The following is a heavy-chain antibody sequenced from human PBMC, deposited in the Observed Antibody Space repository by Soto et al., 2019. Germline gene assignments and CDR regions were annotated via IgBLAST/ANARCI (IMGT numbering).Heavy chain of an antibody. V-gene: IGHV3-30*18. J-gene: IGHJ4*02. Sequence: GGSLRLSCAASGFTFSSYGMHWVRQAPGKGLEWVAVISYDGSNKYYADSVKGRFTISRDNSKNTLYLQMNSLRAEDMAVYYCAKSYRGIAVAGTISYVDYWGQGTLVTVSS. CDR2: ISYDGSNK. CDR3: AKSYRGIAVAGTISYVDY. D-gene: IGHD6-19*01. CDR1: GFTFSSYG.